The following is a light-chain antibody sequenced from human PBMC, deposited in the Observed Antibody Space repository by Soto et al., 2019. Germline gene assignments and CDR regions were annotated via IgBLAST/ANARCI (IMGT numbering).Light chain of an antibody. CDR2: AAS. CDR3: QQYNRYPRT. Sequence: DIQMTPFPSSLSASVGDRVNITCRASQGISTWLAWYQQKPERAPKSLIYAASRLQSGDPPRFSGRGSETDFTLTISSLQPEDFATYYCQQYNRYPRTFGQGTKVEIK. V-gene: IGKV1D-16*01. CDR1: QGISTW. J-gene: IGKJ1*01.